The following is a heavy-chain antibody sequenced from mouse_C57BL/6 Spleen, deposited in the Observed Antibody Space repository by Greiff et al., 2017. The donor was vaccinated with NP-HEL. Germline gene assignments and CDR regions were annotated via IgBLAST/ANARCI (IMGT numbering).Heavy chain of an antibody. Sequence: QVQLQQPGAELVRPGSSVKLSCKASGYTFTSYWMHWVKQRTGQGLEWIGEIYPRSGNTYYNEKFKGKATLTADKSSSTAYMELRSLTSEDSAVYFCASRCYYDYGGGDGFDVWGTGTTVTVSS. V-gene: IGHV1-81*01. CDR2: IYPRSGNT. CDR3: ASRCYYDYGGGDGFDV. D-gene: IGHD2-4*01. CDR1: GYTFTSYW. J-gene: IGHJ1*03.